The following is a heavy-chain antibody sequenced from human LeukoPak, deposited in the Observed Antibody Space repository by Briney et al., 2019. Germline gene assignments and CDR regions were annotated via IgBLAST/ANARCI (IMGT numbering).Heavy chain of an antibody. CDR1: GFIFSSYP. J-gene: IGHJ4*02. Sequence: GGSLRLSCAASGFIFSSYPLNWVRQAPGKGLEWVSTISGDSSYIQYADSVKGRFTISRDNTKNSLFLQMSSLRAEDTAVYYCVRDTSGSGWLCYWGQGTLVTVSS. V-gene: IGHV3-21*01. D-gene: IGHD6-19*01. CDR2: ISGDSSYI. CDR3: VRDTSGSGWLCY.